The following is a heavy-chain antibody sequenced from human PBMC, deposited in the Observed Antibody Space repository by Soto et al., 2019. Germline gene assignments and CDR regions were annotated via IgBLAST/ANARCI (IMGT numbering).Heavy chain of an antibody. CDR1: GGTFSSYA. V-gene: IGHV1-69*13. J-gene: IGHJ4*02. Sequence: ASVKVSCKASGGTFSSYAISWVRQAPGQGLEWMGGIIPIFGTANYAQKFQGRVTITADESTSTAYMELSSLRSEDTAVYYCARAGAYYYDSSGYYPPFNYWGQGXLVTVYS. CDR3: ARAGAYYYDSSGYYPPFNY. D-gene: IGHD3-22*01. CDR2: IIPIFGTA.